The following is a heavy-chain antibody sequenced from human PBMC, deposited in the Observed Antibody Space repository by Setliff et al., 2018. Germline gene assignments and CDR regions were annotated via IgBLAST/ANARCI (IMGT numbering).Heavy chain of an antibody. CDR2: LHTSGST. J-gene: IGHJ4*02. V-gene: IGHV4-61*02. Sequence: SETLSLTCTVSGGSISSSSYYWSWIRQPAGKGLEWVGRLHTSGSTNYNPSLKSRATISVDTSKNQFSLNLSSVTAADTAVYFCARDNTIVGATDYWGQGTLVTVSS. D-gene: IGHD1-26*01. CDR3: ARDNTIVGATDY. CDR1: GGSISSSSYY.